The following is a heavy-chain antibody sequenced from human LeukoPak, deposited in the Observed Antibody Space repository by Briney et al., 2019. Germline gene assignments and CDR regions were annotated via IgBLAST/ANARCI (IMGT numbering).Heavy chain of an antibody. J-gene: IGHJ3*02. CDR3: ARTTYYYDSSGHFDI. Sequence: HWASVKVSCKASGYTFTSYYMHWVRQAPGQGLEWMGWISAYNGNTNYAQKLQGRVTMTTDTSTSTAYMELRSLRSDDTAVYYCARTTYYYDSSGHFDIWGQGTMVTVSS. V-gene: IGHV1-18*04. D-gene: IGHD3-22*01. CDR2: ISAYNGNT. CDR1: GYTFTSYY.